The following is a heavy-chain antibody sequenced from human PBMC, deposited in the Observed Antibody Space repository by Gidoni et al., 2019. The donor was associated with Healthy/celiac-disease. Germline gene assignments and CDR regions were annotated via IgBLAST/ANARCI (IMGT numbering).Heavy chain of an antibody. J-gene: IGHJ4*02. D-gene: IGHD1-26*01. CDR1: GCSISSGGYY. CDR3: ARGDVVGAIRYFDY. CDR2: IYYSGST. Sequence: QVQLQESGPGLVKPSQTLSLTCTVSGCSISSGGYYWSWIRQHPGKGLEWIGYIYYSGSTYYNPSLKSRVTISVDTSKNQFSLKLSSVTAADTAVYYCARGDVVGAIRYFDYWGQGTLVTVSS. V-gene: IGHV4-31*03.